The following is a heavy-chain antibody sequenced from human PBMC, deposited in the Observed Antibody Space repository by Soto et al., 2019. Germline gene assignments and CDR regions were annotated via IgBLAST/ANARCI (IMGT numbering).Heavy chain of an antibody. Sequence: EVQLVESGGGLVQPGRSLRLSCAASGFTFDDYAMHWVRQAPGKGLEWVSGISWSSGSIGYADSVKGRFTISRENAKNSLYLQMNILRAEDTALYYCAKERGLVLSFYFDYWGQGTLVTVSS. J-gene: IGHJ4*02. CDR2: ISWSSGSI. D-gene: IGHD6-19*01. V-gene: IGHV3-9*01. CDR3: AKERGLVLSFYFDY. CDR1: GFTFDDYA.